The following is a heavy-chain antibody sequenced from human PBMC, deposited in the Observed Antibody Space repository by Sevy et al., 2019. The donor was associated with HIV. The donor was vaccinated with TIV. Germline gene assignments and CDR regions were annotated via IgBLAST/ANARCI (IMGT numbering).Heavy chain of an antibody. D-gene: IGHD1-26*01. CDR3: AREGWESPDFWFDP. V-gene: IGHV3-30*04. Sequence: GGSLRLSCAASGFTFSSYAMHWVRPAPGKGLEWVAVISYDGSNKYYADSVKGRFTISRDNSKNTLYLQMNSLRAEDTAVYYCAREGWESPDFWFDPWGQGTLVTVSS. CDR1: GFTFSSYA. J-gene: IGHJ5*02. CDR2: ISYDGSNK.